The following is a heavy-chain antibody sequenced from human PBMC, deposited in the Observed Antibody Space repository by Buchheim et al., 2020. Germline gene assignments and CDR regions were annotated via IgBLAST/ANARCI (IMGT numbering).Heavy chain of an antibody. CDR3: ARTGLTRNWFDP. D-gene: IGHD1-14*01. CDR1: GFTFSSYG. V-gene: IGHV3-30*02. J-gene: IGHJ5*02. CDR2: IRPGGSNK. Sequence: QVQLVESGGDVVQPGRSLRLSCAASGFTFSSYGMHWVRQAPGKGPEWVAFIRPGGSNKYYLDSLKGRFTVSRDNSKNTLYLQMNSLRAEDTAVYYCARTGLTRNWFDPWGQGAL.